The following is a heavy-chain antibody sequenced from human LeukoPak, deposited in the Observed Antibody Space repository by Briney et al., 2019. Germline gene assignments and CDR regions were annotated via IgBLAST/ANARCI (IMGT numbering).Heavy chain of an antibody. CDR2: ISGSGGST. V-gene: IGHV3-23*01. CDR3: AKDIVVVPAALGIFDY. J-gene: IGHJ4*02. D-gene: IGHD2-2*01. Sequence: GGSLRLSCAASGFTFSSYAMSWVRQAPGKGLEWVSAISGSGGSTYYADSVKGRFTISRDNSKNTLYLQMNSLRAEVTAVYYCAKDIVVVPAALGIFDYWGQGTLVTVS. CDR1: GFTFSSYA.